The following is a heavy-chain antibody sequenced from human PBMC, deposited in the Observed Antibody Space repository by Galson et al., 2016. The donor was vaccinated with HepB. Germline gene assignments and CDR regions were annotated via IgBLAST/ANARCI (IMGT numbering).Heavy chain of an antibody. D-gene: IGHD4-17*01. V-gene: IGHV3-23*01. CDR2: ISGTGGTT. Sequence: SLRLSCAASGFAFSNYAMSWVRQAPGKGLEWVSGISGTGGTTYYADSVKGRFTISRDNSKNTLYLRMNTLRAGDTAVYYCARGVYGDHGWFDYWGQGTRVTVSS. J-gene: IGHJ4*02. CDR1: GFAFSNYA. CDR3: ARGVYGDHGWFDY.